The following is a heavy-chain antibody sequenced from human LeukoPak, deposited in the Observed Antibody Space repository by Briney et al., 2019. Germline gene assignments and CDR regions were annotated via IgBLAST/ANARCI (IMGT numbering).Heavy chain of an antibody. V-gene: IGHV3-23*01. CDR3: AKARLGYSTSSEDY. Sequence: GGSLRLSCAASGFTFDNYAMTWVRQAPGKGLEWVSSISGSGGTTYYADSVKGRLTISRDNSKNTVDLQMSSLRAEDTAVYFCAKARLGYSTSSEDYWGQGTLVTVSS. CDR1: GFTFDNYA. D-gene: IGHD6-6*01. J-gene: IGHJ4*02. CDR2: ISGSGGTT.